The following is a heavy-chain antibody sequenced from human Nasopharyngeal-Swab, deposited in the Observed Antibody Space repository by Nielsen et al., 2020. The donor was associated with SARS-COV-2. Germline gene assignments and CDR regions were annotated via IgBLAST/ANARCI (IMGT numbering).Heavy chain of an antibody. CDR3: ARRDMMEDIVVVVAATGGGMDV. D-gene: IGHD2-15*01. CDR1: GGSFSGYY. CDR2: INHSGST. V-gene: IGHV4-34*01. J-gene: IGHJ6*02. Sequence: SETLSLTCAVYGGSFSGYYWSWIRQPPGKGLEWIGEINHSGSTNYNPSLKSRVTISVDTSKNQFSLKLSSVTAADTAVYYCARRDMMEDIVVVVAATGGGMDVRGQGTTVTVSS.